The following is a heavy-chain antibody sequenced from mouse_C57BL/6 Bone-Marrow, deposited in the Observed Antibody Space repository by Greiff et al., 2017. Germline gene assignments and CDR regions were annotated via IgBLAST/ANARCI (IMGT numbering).Heavy chain of an antibody. CDR3: ARDGYPYYFDY. CDR1: GYTFTSYW. D-gene: IGHD2-3*01. CDR2: IDPSDSYT. Sequence: QVQLKQPGAELVMPGASVKLSCKASGYTFTSYWMHWVKQRPGPGLEWIGEIDPSDSYTNYNQKFKGKSTLTVDKSSSTAYMQLSSLTSEDSAVYYCARDGYPYYFDYWGQGTTLTVSS. J-gene: IGHJ2*01. V-gene: IGHV1-69*01.